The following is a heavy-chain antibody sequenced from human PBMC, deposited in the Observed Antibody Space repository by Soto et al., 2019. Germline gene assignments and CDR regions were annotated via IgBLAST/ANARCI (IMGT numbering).Heavy chain of an antibody. CDR1: GGTISSYY. D-gene: IGHD7-27*01. CDR3: ARVLSWGAFDI. V-gene: IGHV4-59*01. Sequence: SETLSLTCTVSGGTISSYYWSWIRQPPGKGLEWIGYIYYSGSTNYNPSLNSRVTISVDTSKNQFSLKLISVTAADTAVYYCARVLSWGAFDIWGQGTMVT. J-gene: IGHJ3*02. CDR2: IYYSGST.